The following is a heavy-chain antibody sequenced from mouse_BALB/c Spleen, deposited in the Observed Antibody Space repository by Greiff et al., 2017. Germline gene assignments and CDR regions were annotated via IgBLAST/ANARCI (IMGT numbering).Heavy chain of an antibody. CDR2: ICSGSSTI. Sequence: EVKVVESGGGLVQPGGSRKLSCAASGFSFSSFGMHWVRQAPEKGLEWVAYICSGSSTIYYADTVKGRFTISRDNPKNTLFLQMTSLKSEDTAMYYCARSDYYGSSYYCFDYWGQGTTLTVPS. J-gene: IGHJ2*01. CDR1: GFSFSSFG. CDR3: ARSDYYGSSYYCFDY. V-gene: IGHV5-17*02. D-gene: IGHD1-1*01.